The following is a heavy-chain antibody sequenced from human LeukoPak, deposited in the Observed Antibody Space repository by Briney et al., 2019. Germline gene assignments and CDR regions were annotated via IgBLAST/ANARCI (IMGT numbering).Heavy chain of an antibody. Sequence: PGRSLRLSCAASGFTFSSYSMNWVRQAPGKGLEWVSSISSSSSYIYYADSVKGRFTISRDNAKNSLYLQMNSLRAEDTAVYYCAREVMITFGGVIVMRYFDYWGQGTLVTVSS. J-gene: IGHJ4*02. CDR1: GFTFSSYS. CDR2: ISSSSSYI. V-gene: IGHV3-21*01. CDR3: AREVMITFGGVIVMRYFDY. D-gene: IGHD3-16*02.